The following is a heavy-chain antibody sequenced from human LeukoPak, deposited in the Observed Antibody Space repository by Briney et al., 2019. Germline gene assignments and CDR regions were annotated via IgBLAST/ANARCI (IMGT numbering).Heavy chain of an antibody. CDR1: GFTFSNYA. CDR3: AKGGSRARNWFDP. Sequence: GGSLRLSCAASGFTFSNYATAWVRQAPGQGLEWVSAISGSGGITYYADSVKGRFTISRDNSKNTLYLQMNSLRAEDTAVYYCAKGGSRARNWFDPWGQGTLVTVSS. D-gene: IGHD1-26*01. J-gene: IGHJ5*02. V-gene: IGHV3-23*01. CDR2: ISGSGGIT.